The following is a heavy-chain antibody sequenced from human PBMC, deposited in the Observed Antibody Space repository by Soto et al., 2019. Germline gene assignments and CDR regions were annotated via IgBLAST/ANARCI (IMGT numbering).Heavy chain of an antibody. CDR3: ARDGYSSSWSFDY. Sequence: EVQLVESGGGVVRPGGSLRLSCAASGFTFDDYDMSWVRQAPGKGLEWVSTINWNVGSTGYADSVKGRFTISRDNAKNSLYLLMNSLRAEDTALYYCARDGYSSSWSFDYWGQGTLVTVSS. D-gene: IGHD6-13*01. V-gene: IGHV3-20*04. J-gene: IGHJ4*02. CDR1: GFTFDDYD. CDR2: INWNVGST.